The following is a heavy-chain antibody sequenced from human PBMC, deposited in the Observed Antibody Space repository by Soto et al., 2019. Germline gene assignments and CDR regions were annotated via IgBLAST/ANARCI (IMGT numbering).Heavy chain of an antibody. V-gene: IGHV4-34*01. CDR2: INQSGST. CDR1: GVSISGYY. J-gene: IGHJ5*02. Sequence: QVQLQQWGAGLLKPSETLSLTCAVYGVSISGYYWSWIRQPPGKGLEWIGEINQSGSTDYNSSLKSRVSISAHPSKNQLSLRLSSVTAADTAVYYCARGHWVAGILWFDPWGQGTLVTVSS. CDR3: ARGHWVAGILWFDP. D-gene: IGHD6-19*01.